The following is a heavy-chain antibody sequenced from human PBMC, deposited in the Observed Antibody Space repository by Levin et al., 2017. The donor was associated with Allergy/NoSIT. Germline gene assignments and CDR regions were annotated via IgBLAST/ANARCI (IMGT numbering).Heavy chain of an antibody. V-gene: IGHV3-15*01. CDR2: IKSKTDGGTI. CDR3: TTWYNWNDGNIFDY. D-gene: IGHD1-1*01. J-gene: IGHJ4*02. Sequence: GESLKISCAASGFTFSNAWMSWVRQAPGKGLEWVGRIKSKTDGGTINYAAPVKGRFTISRDDSKNTLYLQMNSLKTEDTAVYYCTTWYNWNDGNIFDYWGQGTLVTVSS. CDR1: GFTFSNAW.